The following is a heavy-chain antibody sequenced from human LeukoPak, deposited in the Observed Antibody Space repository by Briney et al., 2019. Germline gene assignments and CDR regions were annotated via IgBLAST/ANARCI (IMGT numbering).Heavy chain of an antibody. V-gene: IGHV1-18*01. D-gene: IGHD2-8*01. CDR1: GYTFTSYG. J-gene: IGHJ5*02. Sequence: ASVKVSCKASGYTFTSYGISWVRQAPGQGLEWMGWISAYNGNTNYAQKLQGRVTMTTDTSTSTAYMELRSLRSDDTAVYYCARDSIVLMVYAMPNWFDPWGQGTLVTVSP. CDR3: ARDSIVLMVYAMPNWFDP. CDR2: ISAYNGNT.